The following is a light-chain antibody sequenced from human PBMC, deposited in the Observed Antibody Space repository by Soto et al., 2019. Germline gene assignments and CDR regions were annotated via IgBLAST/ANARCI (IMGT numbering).Light chain of an antibody. CDR2: DAS. Sequence: IQLTQTPSTLSASVGDEVTITCRASQTISRWLAWYQQKPGRAPKLLIYDASTLESGVPSRLSGSGSETEFTLTISRLQPDDFATYFCHSRAFGQGTRPAIK. J-gene: IGKJ5*01. CDR1: QTISRW. V-gene: IGKV1-5*01. CDR3: HSRA.